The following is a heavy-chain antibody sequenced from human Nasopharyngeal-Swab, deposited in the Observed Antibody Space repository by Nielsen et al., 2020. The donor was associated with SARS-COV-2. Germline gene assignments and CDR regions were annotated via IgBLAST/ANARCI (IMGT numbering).Heavy chain of an antibody. CDR3: AREFSSWYAIGHYYYYYGMDV. Sequence: GESLKISCAASGFTFSSYGMHWVRQVPGKGLEWVAVIWYDGSNKYYADSVKGRFTISRDNSKNTLYLQMNSLRAEDTAVYYCAREFSSWYAIGHYYYYYGMDVWGQGTTVTVSS. D-gene: IGHD6-13*01. CDR2: IWYDGSNK. CDR1: GFTFSSYG. V-gene: IGHV3-33*01. J-gene: IGHJ6*02.